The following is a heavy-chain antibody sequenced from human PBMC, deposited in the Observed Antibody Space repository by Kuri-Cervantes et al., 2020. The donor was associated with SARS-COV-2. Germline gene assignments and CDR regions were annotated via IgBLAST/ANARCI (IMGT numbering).Heavy chain of an antibody. CDR1: GYSISSGYY. Sequence: SETLSLTCTVSGYSISSGYYWGWIRQPPGKGLEWIGSIYHSGSTYYNPSLKSRVTISVDTSKNQSSLKLSSVTAADTAVYYCARELGVPAATYFDYWGQGTLVTVSS. CDR3: ARELGVPAATYFDY. CDR2: IYHSGST. D-gene: IGHD2-2*01. V-gene: IGHV4-38-2*02. J-gene: IGHJ4*02.